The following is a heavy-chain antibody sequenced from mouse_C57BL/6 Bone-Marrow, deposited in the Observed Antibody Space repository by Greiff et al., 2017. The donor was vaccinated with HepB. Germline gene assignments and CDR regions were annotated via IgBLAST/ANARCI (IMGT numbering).Heavy chain of an antibody. CDR2: ISTYYGDA. CDR1: GYTFTDYA. V-gene: IGHV1-67*01. D-gene: IGHD1-1*01. CDR3: ARDFHYYGSSGYYFDY. J-gene: IGHJ2*01. Sequence: VQGVESGPELVRPGVSVKISCKGSGYTFTDYAMHWVKQSHAKSLEWIGVISTYYGDASYNQKFKDKATMTVDKSSSTAYMELARLTSEDSAVYYCARDFHYYGSSGYYFDYWGQGTTLTVSS.